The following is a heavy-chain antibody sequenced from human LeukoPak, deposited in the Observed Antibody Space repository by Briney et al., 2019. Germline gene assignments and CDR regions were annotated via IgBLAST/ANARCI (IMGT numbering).Heavy chain of an antibody. CDR1: GYSFTEYW. V-gene: IGHV5-51*01. J-gene: IGHJ4*02. D-gene: IGHD2-2*01. CDR3: ARRYCSATSCYAYFDY. CDR2: FYAGDSET. Sequence: HGESLKISCKGSGYSFTEYWIGWVRQMPGKGLEWMGMFYAGDSETSYSPSFQGQVTISVDTSISTAYLQWSSLKASDTAIYYCARRYCSATSCYAYFDYWGQGTLVTVSS.